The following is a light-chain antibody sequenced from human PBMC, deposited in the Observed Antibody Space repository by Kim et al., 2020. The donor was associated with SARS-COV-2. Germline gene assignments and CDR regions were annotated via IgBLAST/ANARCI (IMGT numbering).Light chain of an antibody. CDR3: EQDYSTRLT. CDR2: GAS. V-gene: IGKV1-39*01. CDR1: QSVTNY. J-gene: IGKJ4*01. Sequence: DIQMTQSPSSLSASVGDRVTITCRTSQSVTNYLNWYQQKTGEAPNLLIYGASSLQSGVPSRFSGSGSGTDCTLTISSLQPEDFAAYYCEQDYSTRLTFGGGTKLEI.